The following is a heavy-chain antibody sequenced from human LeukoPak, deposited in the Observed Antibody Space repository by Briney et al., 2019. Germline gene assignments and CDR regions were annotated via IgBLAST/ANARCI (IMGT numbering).Heavy chain of an antibody. V-gene: IGHV1-8*01. CDR2: MNPNSGNT. D-gene: IGHD2-15*01. CDR1: GYTFTSYD. Sequence: ASVKVSCKASGYTFTSYDINWVRQATGQGLEWMGWMNPNSGNTGYAQKFQGRVTMTRNTSISTAYMELSSLRSEDTAVYYCARGKGAGYRSGGGCYSIPYSGDYWGQGTLVTVSS. CDR3: ARGKGAGYRSGGGCYSIPYSGDY. J-gene: IGHJ4*02.